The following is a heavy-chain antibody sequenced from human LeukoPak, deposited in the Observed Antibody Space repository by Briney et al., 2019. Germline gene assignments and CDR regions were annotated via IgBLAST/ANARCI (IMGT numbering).Heavy chain of an antibody. Sequence: SETLSLTCTVSGGSISSSSYYWGWIRQPPGKGLEWIGNIYYSGSTYYNASLKSRVTISVDTSRNQFSLRLTSVTAADTAVYYCAKIYCSSISCYQKFFDYWGQGTLVTVSS. J-gene: IGHJ4*02. CDR2: IYYSGST. D-gene: IGHD2-2*01. CDR1: GGSISSSSYY. CDR3: AKIYCSSISCYQKFFDY. V-gene: IGHV4-39*07.